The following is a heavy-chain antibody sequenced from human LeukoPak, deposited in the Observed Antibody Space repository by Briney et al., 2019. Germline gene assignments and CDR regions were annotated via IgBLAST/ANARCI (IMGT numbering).Heavy chain of an antibody. CDR3: AKQGSYDFWSGYYIDY. D-gene: IGHD3-3*01. CDR1: GFTFSSYA. J-gene: IGHJ4*02. V-gene: IGHV3-23*01. Sequence: TGGSLRLSCAASGFTFSSYAMSWVRQAPGEGLEWVSAISGSGGSTYYADSVKGRFTISRDNSKNTLYLQMNSLRAEDTAVYYCAKQGSYDFWSGYYIDYWGQGTLVTVSS. CDR2: ISGSGGST.